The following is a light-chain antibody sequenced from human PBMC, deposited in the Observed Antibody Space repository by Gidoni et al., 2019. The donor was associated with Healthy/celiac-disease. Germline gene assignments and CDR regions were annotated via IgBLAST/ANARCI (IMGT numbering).Light chain of an antibody. CDR2: EVS. Sequence: QSALTQPASVSGSPGQSITISCTGTSSDVGSYHLVSWYQQHPGKAPKRMIYEVSKRPSGVSNRFSGSKSGNTASLTISGLQAEDEADYYCCSYAGSSIVVFGGGTKLTVL. CDR1: SSDVGSYHL. CDR3: CSYAGSSIVV. V-gene: IGLV2-23*02. J-gene: IGLJ2*01.